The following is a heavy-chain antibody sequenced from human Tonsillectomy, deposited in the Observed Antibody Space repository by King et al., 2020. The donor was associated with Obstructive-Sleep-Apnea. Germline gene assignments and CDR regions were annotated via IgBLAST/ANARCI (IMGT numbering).Heavy chain of an antibody. CDR1: GYSFTIYW. CDR3: ARQVGISWYFDL. Sequence: QLVQSGAEVKKPGESLRISCKGSGYSFTIYWISWVRQMPGKGLEWMGRIDPSDSYTNYSPSFQGHVTIPADKSIRTAYLQGSSLKASDTAMYYCARQVGISWYFDLWGRGTLVTVSS. V-gene: IGHV5-10-1*01. D-gene: IGHD2-21*01. CDR2: IDPSDSYT. J-gene: IGHJ2*01.